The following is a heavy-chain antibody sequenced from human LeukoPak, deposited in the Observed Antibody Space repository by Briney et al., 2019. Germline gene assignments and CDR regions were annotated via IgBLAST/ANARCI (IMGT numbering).Heavy chain of an antibody. CDR2: IIPISGTA. J-gene: IGHJ4*02. Sequence: ASVKVSCKASGGTFSSYAISWVRQAPGQGLEWTGGIIPISGTANYAQKFQGRVTITADESTSTAYMELSSLRSEDTAVYYCARDPAPYSDLHKLDYWGQGTLVTVSS. CDR3: ARDPAPYSDLHKLDY. CDR1: GGTFSSYA. V-gene: IGHV1-69*13. D-gene: IGHD3-22*01.